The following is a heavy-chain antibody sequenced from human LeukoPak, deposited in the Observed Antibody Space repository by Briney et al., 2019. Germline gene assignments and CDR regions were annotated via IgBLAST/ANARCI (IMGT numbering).Heavy chain of an antibody. CDR1: GGSISSGGYS. CDR3: ARRSHGDYASYWYFDL. J-gene: IGHJ2*01. CDR2: IYYSGST. V-gene: IGHV4-30-4*07. Sequence: PSQTLSLTCAVSGGSISSGGYSWSWIRQPPGKGLEWIGYIYYSGSTYYNPSLKSRVTISVDTAKNQFSLKLNSVTATDTAVYYCARRSHGDYASYWYFDLWGRGTLVTVSS. D-gene: IGHD4-17*01.